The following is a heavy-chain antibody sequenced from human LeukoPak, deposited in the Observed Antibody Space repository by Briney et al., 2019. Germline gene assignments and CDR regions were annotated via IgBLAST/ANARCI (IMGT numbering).Heavy chain of an antibody. CDR2: INHNGNVN. D-gene: IGHD4-17*01. J-gene: IGHJ4*02. CDR3: ATSRRGDYGDYAYY. V-gene: IGHV3-7*01. Sequence: GGSLRLSCAASGFTFSSYWMNWARQAPGKGLEWVASINHNGNVNYYVDSVKGRFTISRDNAKNSLYLQMNSLRAEDTAVYYCATSRRGDYGDYAYYWGQGTLVTISS. CDR1: GFTFSSYW.